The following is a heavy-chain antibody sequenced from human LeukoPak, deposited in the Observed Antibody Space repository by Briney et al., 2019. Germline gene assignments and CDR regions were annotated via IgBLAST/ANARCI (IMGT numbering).Heavy chain of an antibody. Sequence: ASVKVSCKASGYTFIDYYIHWVRQAPGQGPEWMGWFTPHGGGTNYAQRFQGRVTMTGDTSISSAYMELNSLGSDDTAVYYCVRGYCSGNTCYDPDFEHWGQGTLVSVSS. V-gene: IGHV1-2*02. J-gene: IGHJ4*02. CDR3: VRGYCSGNTCYDPDFEH. CDR1: GYTFIDYY. D-gene: IGHD2-15*01. CDR2: FTPHGGGT.